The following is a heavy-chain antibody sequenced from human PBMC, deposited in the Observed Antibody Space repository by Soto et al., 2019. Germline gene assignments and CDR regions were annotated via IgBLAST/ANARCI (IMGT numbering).Heavy chain of an antibody. D-gene: IGHD6-19*01. CDR1: GASVVNGNW. Sequence: QVQLQESGPGLVRPSGTLSLTCSVAGASVVNGNWWSWVRQSPGKGLEWIGEVSLAGRNHYNPSLQSRVTISLDESTNQFSLILTSVTVADAASYYCALGFQYWLPTFDWGPGTLVTVS. CDR2: VSLAGRN. J-gene: IGHJ4*02. V-gene: IGHV4-4*02. CDR3: ALGFQYWLPTFD.